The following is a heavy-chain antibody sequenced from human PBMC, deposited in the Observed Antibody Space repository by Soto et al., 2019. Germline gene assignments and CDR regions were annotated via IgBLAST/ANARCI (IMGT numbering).Heavy chain of an antibody. CDR3: ARQEVATILFDY. CDR2: IYYSGST. V-gene: IGHV4-31*03. CDR1: GGSISSGVYY. Sequence: PSETLSLTCTVSGGSISSGVYYWSWIRQHPGKGLEWIGYIYYSGSTYYNPSLKSRVTISVDTSKNQFSLKLSSVTAADTAVYYCARQEVATILFDYWGQGTLVTVSS. J-gene: IGHJ4*02. D-gene: IGHD5-12*01.